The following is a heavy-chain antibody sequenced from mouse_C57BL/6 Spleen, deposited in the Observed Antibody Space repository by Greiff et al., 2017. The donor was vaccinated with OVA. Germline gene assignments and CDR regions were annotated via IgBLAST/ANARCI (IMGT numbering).Heavy chain of an antibody. V-gene: IGHV14-1*01. CDR3: TPNYGSSAYWYFDV. CDR1: GFTIKDYY. D-gene: IGHD1-1*01. Sequence: EVQLQQPGAELVRPGASVKLSCTASGFTIKDYYMHWVKQRPEQGLEWIGRIDPEDGDTEYAPKFQGKATLTVDTSSSTAYLQLSSLTSEDTAVYYCTPNYGSSAYWYFDVWGTGTSVTVSS. J-gene: IGHJ1*03. CDR2: IDPEDGDT.